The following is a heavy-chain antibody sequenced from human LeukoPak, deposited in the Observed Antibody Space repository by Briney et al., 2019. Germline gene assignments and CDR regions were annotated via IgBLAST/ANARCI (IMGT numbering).Heavy chain of an antibody. V-gene: IGHV4-31*03. CDR3: ARTPRFCSGCEGVFDI. Sequence: SQTLSLTCTVSGGSINSGGYYWSWIRQHPGKGLECIGYIYYSGSTYYNPSLKSRVTISIDTSKNQFSLKLSSVTAADTAVYYCARTPRFCSGCEGVFDIWGQGTMVTVSS. D-gene: IGHD3-3*01. CDR1: GGSINSGGYY. CDR2: IYYSGST. J-gene: IGHJ3*02.